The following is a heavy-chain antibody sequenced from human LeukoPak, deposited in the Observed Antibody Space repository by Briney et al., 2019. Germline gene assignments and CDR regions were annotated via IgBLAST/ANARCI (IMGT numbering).Heavy chain of an antibody. CDR1: GYTFTGYY. CDR2: INPNSGGT. V-gene: IGHV1-2*02. Sequence: ASVKVSCKASGYTFTGYYMHWVRQAPGQGLEWMGWINPNSGGTNYAQKFQGRVTMTRDTSISTAYMELSRLRSGDTAVYYCARVGGLYCSSTSCYWDYWGQGTLVTVSS. CDR3: ARVGGLYCSSTSCYWDY. D-gene: IGHD2-2*01. J-gene: IGHJ4*02.